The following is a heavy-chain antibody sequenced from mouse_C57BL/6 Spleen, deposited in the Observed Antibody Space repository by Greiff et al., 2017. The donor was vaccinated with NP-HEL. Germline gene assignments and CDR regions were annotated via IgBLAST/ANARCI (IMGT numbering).Heavy chain of an antibody. Sequence: QVQLQQPGAELVKPGASVKLSCKASGYTFTSYWMHWVKQRPGQGLEWIGMIHPNSGSTNYNEKFKSKATLTVDKSSSTAYMQLSSLTSEDSAVYDCASVTTVEAYFDYWGQGTTLTVSS. CDR3: ASVTTVEAYFDY. V-gene: IGHV1-64*01. CDR1: GYTFTSYW. CDR2: IHPNSGST. J-gene: IGHJ2*01. D-gene: IGHD1-1*01.